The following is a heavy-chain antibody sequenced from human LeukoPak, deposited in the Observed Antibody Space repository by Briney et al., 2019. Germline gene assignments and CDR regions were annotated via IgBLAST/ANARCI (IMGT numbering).Heavy chain of an antibody. CDR3: ARDRGVVGTLDP. D-gene: IGHD3-10*01. J-gene: IGHJ5*02. V-gene: IGHV3-7*01. CDR2: IKQDGNEK. Sequence: GGSLRLSCAASGFTFSGYWMSWVRQAPGKGLEWVANIKQDGNEKYYVDSVKGRFLISRDNAKNSLYLQMNSLRVEDTAVYYCARDRGVVGTLDPWGQGTLVTVSS. CDR1: GFTFSGYW.